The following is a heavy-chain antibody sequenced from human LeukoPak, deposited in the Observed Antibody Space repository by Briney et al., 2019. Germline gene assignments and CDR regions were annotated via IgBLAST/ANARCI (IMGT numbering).Heavy chain of an antibody. CDR3: AKDWRLDYYYYHGMDV. CDR1: GFSFSSYA. D-gene: IGHD4-11*01. Sequence: GGSLRLSCAASGFSFSSYAMSWVCQAPGKGLEWVSAISGSGGSTYYADSVKGRFTISRDNSKNTLYLQMNSLRAEDTAVYYCAKDWRLDYYYYHGMDVWGQGTTVTVSS. J-gene: IGHJ6*02. CDR2: ISGSGGST. V-gene: IGHV3-23*01.